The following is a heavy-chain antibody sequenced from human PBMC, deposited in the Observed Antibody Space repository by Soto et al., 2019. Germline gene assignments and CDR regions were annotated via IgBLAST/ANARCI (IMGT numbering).Heavy chain of an antibody. D-gene: IGHD4-4*01. CDR1: GGSISSGGYY. J-gene: IGHJ6*02. V-gene: IGHV4-31*03. CDR2: IYYSGST. Sequence: PSETLSLTCTVSGGSISSGGYYWRWIRQHPGKGLEWIGYIYYSGSTYYNPSLKSRVTISVDTCKNQFSLKLSSVTAADTAVYYCARGEDYSNYYYYGMDVWGQGTTVTVSS. CDR3: ARGEDYSNYYYYGMDV.